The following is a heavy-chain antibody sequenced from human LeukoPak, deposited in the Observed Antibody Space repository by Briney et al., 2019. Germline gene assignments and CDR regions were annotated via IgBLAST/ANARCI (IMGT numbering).Heavy chain of an antibody. CDR2: IRNKPHTYTI. D-gene: IGHD2-21*01. J-gene: IGHJ4*02. CDR1: GFTFSSYW. Sequence: GGSLRLSCAASGFTFSSYWMSWVRQAPGKGLEWVARIRNKPHTYTIEYAASVRGRFSISRDDSKNSLYLQMNSLRTDDTAVYYCARGAYCGGGGICPAPFEYWGQGTLVTVSS. CDR3: ARGAYCGGGGICPAPFEY. V-gene: IGHV3-72*01.